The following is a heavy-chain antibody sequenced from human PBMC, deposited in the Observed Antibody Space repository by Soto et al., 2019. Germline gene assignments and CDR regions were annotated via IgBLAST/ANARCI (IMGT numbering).Heavy chain of an antibody. D-gene: IGHD6-6*01. CDR2: VNTSNGQP. CDR1: GYTFTNYA. J-gene: IGHJ4*02. V-gene: IGHV1-18*01. CDR3: ARDSQYSPEGQGFDS. Sequence: QVQLVQSGVEVKKPGASVKVSCKASGYTFTNYAISWVRQAPGRGLEWMGWVNTSNGQPNYAKISQDRVTRTTDKSTGTAYVELRTLKSDDSSFYYYARDSQYSPEGQGFDSWGQGNLVTVSS.